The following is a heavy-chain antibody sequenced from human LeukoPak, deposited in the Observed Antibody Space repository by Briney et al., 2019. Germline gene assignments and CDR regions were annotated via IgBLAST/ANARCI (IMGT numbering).Heavy chain of an antibody. V-gene: IGHV1-69*05. Sequence: GSSVKVSCKASGGTFSSYAISWVRQAPGQGLEWMGGIIPIFGTANYAQKFQGRVTITTDESTSTAYMELSSLRSEDTAVYYCATSRVGRRDGYNLIYWGQGTLVTVSS. CDR1: GGTFSSYA. CDR2: IIPIFGTA. J-gene: IGHJ4*02. CDR3: ATSRVGRRDGYNLIY. D-gene: IGHD5-24*01.